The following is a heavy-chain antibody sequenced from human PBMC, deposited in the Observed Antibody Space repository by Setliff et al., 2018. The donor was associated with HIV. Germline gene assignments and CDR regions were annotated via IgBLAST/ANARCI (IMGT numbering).Heavy chain of an antibody. CDR1: GYTFTTYP. CDR2: INTSGGSA. V-gene: IGHV1-46*01. J-gene: IGHJ4*01. Sequence: WASVKVSCKASGYTFTTYPMHWVRQAPGQGLEWMGVINTSGGSAGYAEKFRGRVTMTRDTSTNTVYMDLRNLRSEDTAVYYCARNQGDSSGWYAGDFWGHGTLVNVSS. D-gene: IGHD6-19*01. CDR3: ARNQGDSSGWYAGDF.